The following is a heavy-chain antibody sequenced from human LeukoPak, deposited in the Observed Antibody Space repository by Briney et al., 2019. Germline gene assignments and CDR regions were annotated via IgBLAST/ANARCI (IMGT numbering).Heavy chain of an antibody. CDR2: IHHSGST. D-gene: IGHD6-19*01. CDR1: GDSISSGYY. Sequence: SETLSLTCTVSGDSISSGYYWGWIRQPPGKGLEWIGSIHHSGSTYYNPSLKSRVTMSVDTSKNQFSLKLSSVTAADTAMYYCARDSSSGYYPGLYFQHWGQGTLVTVSS. V-gene: IGHV4-38-2*02. CDR3: ARDSSSGYYPGLYFQH. J-gene: IGHJ1*01.